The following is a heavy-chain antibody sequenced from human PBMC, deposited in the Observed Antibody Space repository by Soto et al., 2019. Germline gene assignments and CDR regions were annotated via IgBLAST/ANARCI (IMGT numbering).Heavy chain of an antibody. Sequence: EVQLLESGGGLVQPGGSLRLSCVASGFTFRNYDMRWVRQAPGKGLEWVSGISGTGGATYYADSVKGRFTISRDNSKNTLYLQMSSLRANDTAVYYCAKNRQFRSYYESAGHYNNWGQGTLVTVSS. D-gene: IGHD3-10*01. CDR1: GFTFRNYD. J-gene: IGHJ4*02. V-gene: IGHV3-23*01. CDR2: ISGTGGAT. CDR3: AKNRQFRSYYESAGHYNN.